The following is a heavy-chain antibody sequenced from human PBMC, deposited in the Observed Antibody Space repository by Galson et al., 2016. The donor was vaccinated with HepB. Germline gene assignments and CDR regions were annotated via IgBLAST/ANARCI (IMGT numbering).Heavy chain of an antibody. Sequence: SLRLSCEASGFTFSSHWMHWVRQSPGMGLVWVSRISSDGLTTTYADSVKGRFTIARDNGRNTLYLQMNSLRAEDTGVYYCARDQTRRGPTTFDNWGQGTLVTVSS. J-gene: IGHJ4*02. CDR1: GFTFSSHW. CDR3: ARDQTRRGPTTFDN. V-gene: IGHV3-74*03. D-gene: IGHD1-26*01. CDR2: ISSDGLTT.